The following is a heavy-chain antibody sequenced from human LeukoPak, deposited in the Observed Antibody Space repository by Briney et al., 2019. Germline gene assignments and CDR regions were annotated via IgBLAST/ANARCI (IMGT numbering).Heavy chain of an antibody. CDR1: GYTFTSYD. CDR3: ARHYRRWLQFGLQRIANWFDP. CDR2: MNPNSGNT. J-gene: IGHJ5*02. Sequence: ASVKVSCKASGYTFTSYDISWVRQATGQGLEWMGWMNPNSGNTGYAQKFQGRVTVTRNTSISTAYMELSSLRSEDTAVYYCARHYRRWLQFGLQRIANWFDPWGQGTLVTVSS. V-gene: IGHV1-8*01. D-gene: IGHD5-24*01.